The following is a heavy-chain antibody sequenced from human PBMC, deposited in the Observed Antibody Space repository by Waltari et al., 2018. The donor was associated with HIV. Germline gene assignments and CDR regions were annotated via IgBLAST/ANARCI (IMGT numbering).Heavy chain of an antibody. CDR2: IWYDGSNK. CDR3: ATCSGGSCYPDY. J-gene: IGHJ4*02. D-gene: IGHD2-15*01. V-gene: IGHV3-33*01. Sequence: WVRQAPGKGLEWVAVIWYDGSNKYYADSVKGRFTISRDNSKNTLYLQMNSLRAEDTAMYYCATCSGGSCYPDYWGQGTLVTVSS.